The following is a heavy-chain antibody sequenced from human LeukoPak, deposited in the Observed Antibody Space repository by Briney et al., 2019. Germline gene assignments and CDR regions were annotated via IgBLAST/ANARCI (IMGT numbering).Heavy chain of an antibody. CDR1: GGSISSGGYS. J-gene: IGHJ4*02. CDR2: IYHSGST. Sequence: SQPLSLTCALSGGSISSGGYSGSSIRQPPGKGLEWIGYIYHSGSTYYNPSLKSRVNISVDRSKNQFYLKLSSVTAADTAVYYCARTGFGEISYFDYCRQGTLVTVSS. D-gene: IGHD3-10*01. V-gene: IGHV4-30-2*01. CDR3: ARTGFGEISYFDY.